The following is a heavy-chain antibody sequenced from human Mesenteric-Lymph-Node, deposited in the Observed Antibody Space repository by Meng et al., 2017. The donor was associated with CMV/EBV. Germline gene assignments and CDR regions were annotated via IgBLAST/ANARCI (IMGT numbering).Heavy chain of an antibody. CDR1: GFTFNTYR. Sequence: SCAASGFTFNTYRMNWVRQAPGKGLEWVSYISSSSGYIYYADSVKGRFTISRDNAKNSLYLQMNSLRAEDTAVYYCATKTRAWYFDYWGQGTLVTVSS. CDR2: ISSSSGYI. V-gene: IGHV3-21*01. CDR3: ATKTRAWYFDY. J-gene: IGHJ4*02.